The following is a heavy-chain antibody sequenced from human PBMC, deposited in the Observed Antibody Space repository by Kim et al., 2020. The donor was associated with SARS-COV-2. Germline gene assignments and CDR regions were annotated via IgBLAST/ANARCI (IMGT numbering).Heavy chain of an antibody. CDR3: ARSYCSGGTCYSSVSYYYYGMDV. D-gene: IGHD2-15*01. CDR2: IIPIFGTA. V-gene: IGHV1-69*13. Sequence: SVKVSCKASGGTFSSYAISWVRQAPGQGLEWMGGIIPIFGTANYAQKFQGRVTITADESTSTAYMELSSLRSEDTAVYYCARSYCSGGTCYSSVSYYYYGMDVWGQGTTVTVSS. J-gene: IGHJ6*02. CDR1: GGTFSSYA.